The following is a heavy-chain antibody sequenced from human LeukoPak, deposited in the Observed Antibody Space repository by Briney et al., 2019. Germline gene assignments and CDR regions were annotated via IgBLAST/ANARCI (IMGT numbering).Heavy chain of an antibody. CDR2: MSSAGKNK. Sequence: GGSLRLSCPASGFPFSYYAMHWFGQAPGKGLEWVAIMSSAGKNKYYAESVRGRLTIYRDNSNNTLYLQMNSLRPEDTAVYYCAKDSGLDYRYGLFDYWGQGPLVTVSS. V-gene: IGHV3-30*04. D-gene: IGHD5-18*01. CDR1: GFPFSYYA. CDR3: AKDSGLDYRYGLFDY. J-gene: IGHJ4*02.